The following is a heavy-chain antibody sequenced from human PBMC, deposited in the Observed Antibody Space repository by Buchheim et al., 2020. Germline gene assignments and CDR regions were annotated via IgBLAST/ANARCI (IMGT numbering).Heavy chain of an antibody. J-gene: IGHJ5*02. Sequence: QLQLQESGPGLVKPSETLSLTCTVSGGSISSSSYYWGWIRQPPGKGLEWIGSIYYSGSTYYNPSLKSRVTISVDTSKNQFSLKLSSVTAADTAVYYCARLLDYDILTGYSTWFDPWGQGTL. CDR3: ARLLDYDILTGYSTWFDP. V-gene: IGHV4-39*01. CDR2: IYYSGST. D-gene: IGHD3-9*01. CDR1: GGSISSSSYY.